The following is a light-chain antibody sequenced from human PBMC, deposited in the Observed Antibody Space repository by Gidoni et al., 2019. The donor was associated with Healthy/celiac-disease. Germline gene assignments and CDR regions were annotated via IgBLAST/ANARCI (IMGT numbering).Light chain of an antibody. J-gene: IGLJ2*01. CDR2: KDS. CDR1: ALLKQY. CDR3: QSADSSGTPVV. Sequence: SYELTQPPSVSVSPGQTARITCSGDALLKQYAYWYQQKPGQAPVLVIYKDSERPSGIPERFSGSSSGTTVTLTISGVQAEDEADYYCQSADSSGTPVVFGGGTKLTVL. V-gene: IGLV3-25*03.